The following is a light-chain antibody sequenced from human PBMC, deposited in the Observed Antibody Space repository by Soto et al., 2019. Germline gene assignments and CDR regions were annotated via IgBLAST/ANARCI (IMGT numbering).Light chain of an antibody. CDR1: SSNIGSST. V-gene: IGLV1-44*01. Sequence: SARTQPPSTSGTPGQGFTVSCSGSSSNIGSSTVNWYQQLPGTAPKLLIYGDDQRPSGVPDRFSGSKSGTSASLAISGLQSEDEADYYCATWDASLTEWMFGGGTK. J-gene: IGLJ3*02. CDR2: GDD. CDR3: ATWDASLTEWM.